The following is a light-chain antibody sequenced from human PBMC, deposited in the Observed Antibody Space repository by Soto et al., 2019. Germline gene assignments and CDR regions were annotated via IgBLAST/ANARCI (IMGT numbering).Light chain of an antibody. CDR2: GAS. CDR3: QHYNNRPLT. V-gene: IGKV3-15*01. Sequence: EIVMTQSPATLSVSPGERATLSCRAGQSVGSNLAWYQQKPGQAPRLLIYGASSRATGIPARFSGSGSGTEFTLTISSPQSEDCAVYYCQHYNNRPLTFGGGAKVEIK. CDR1: QSVGSN. J-gene: IGKJ4*01.